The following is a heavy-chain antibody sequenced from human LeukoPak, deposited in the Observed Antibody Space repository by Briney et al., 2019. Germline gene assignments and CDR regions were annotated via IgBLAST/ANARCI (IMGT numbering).Heavy chain of an antibody. J-gene: IGHJ4*02. Sequence: GASVKVSCKASGYTFTSYDINWVRQATGQGLEWMGWMNPNSGNTGYAQKFQGRVTMTRDTSISTAYMELSRLRSDDTAVYYCSRIYIQDGNCNWGQGTLVTVSS. D-gene: IGHD1-7*01. CDR1: GYTFTSYD. V-gene: IGHV1-8*01. CDR3: SRIYIQDGNCN. CDR2: MNPNSGNT.